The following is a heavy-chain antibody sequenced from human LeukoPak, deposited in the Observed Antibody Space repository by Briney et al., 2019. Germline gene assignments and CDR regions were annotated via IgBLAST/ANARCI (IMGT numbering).Heavy chain of an antibody. Sequence: ASVKASCKASGYTFTSYYMHWVRQAPGRGLEWMGIINPSGGSTSYAQKFQGRVTMTRDMSTSTVYMELSSLRSEDTAVYYCARDWTGFGELFYWGQGTLVTVSS. CDR2: INPSGGST. V-gene: IGHV1-46*01. J-gene: IGHJ4*02. CDR3: ARDWTGFGELFY. D-gene: IGHD3-10*01. CDR1: GYTFTSYY.